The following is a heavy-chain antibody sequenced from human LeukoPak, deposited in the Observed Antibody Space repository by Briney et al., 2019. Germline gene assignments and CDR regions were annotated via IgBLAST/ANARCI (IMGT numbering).Heavy chain of an antibody. V-gene: IGHV4-30-2*01. D-gene: IGHD5-18*01. CDR2: IYHSGST. J-gene: IGHJ4*02. Sequence: SQTLSLTCAVSGGSISSGGYSWSWIRQPPGKGLEWIGYIYHSGSTYYNPSLKSRVTISVDRSKNQFSLKLSSVTAADTAVYYCARDICGYNYGCFDSWGQGTLVTVSS. CDR3: ARDICGYNYGCFDS. CDR1: GGSISSGGYS.